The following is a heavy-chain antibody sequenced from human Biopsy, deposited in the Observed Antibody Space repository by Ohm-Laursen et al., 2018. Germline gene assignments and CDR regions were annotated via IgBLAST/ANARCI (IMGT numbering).Heavy chain of an antibody. Sequence: SVKVSCKASGYTFNAYYIHWMRQAPGQGLEWMGWINPATGETRYAQRFQGRVTMTRDTSVTTAYMQLSSLTSDDAALYYCAKPSGGVSTIGFDPWGQGTQVIVSS. CDR2: INPATGET. D-gene: IGHD3-16*01. CDR3: AKPSGGVSTIGFDP. J-gene: IGHJ5*02. CDR1: GYTFNAYY. V-gene: IGHV1-2*02.